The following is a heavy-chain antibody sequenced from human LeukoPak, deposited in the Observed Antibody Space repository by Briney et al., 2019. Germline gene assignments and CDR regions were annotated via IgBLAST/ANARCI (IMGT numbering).Heavy chain of an antibody. V-gene: IGHV4-30-2*01. D-gene: IGHD1-26*01. CDR3: ARHVVGGSFDY. J-gene: IGHJ4*02. CDR2: IYHSGST. CDR1: GGSISSGGYS. Sequence: SETLSLTCAVSGGSISSGGYSWSWIRQPPGKGLEWIGYIYHSGSTYYNPSLKSRVTISVDRSKNQFSLKLSSVTAADTAVYYCARHVVGGSFDYWGQGTLVTVSS.